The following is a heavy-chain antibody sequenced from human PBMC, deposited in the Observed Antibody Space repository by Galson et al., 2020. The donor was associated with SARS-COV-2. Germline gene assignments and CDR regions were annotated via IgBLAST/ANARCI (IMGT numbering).Heavy chain of an antibody. V-gene: IGHV3-48*04. D-gene: IGHD2-8*01. CDR1: GFNFNIYS. Sequence: GESLKISCAASGFNFNIYSMNWVRQAPGKGLEWVLYISSSSSIIYYADSVKGRFTISRDNAKKSLYLQMNSLRAEDTAVYYCVRRNGFLFDYWGQGTLVTVSS. CDR3: VRRNGFLFDY. J-gene: IGHJ4*01. CDR2: ISSSSSII.